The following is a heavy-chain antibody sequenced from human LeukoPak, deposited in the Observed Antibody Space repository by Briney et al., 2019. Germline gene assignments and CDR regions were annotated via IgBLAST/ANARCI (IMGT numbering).Heavy chain of an antibody. CDR1: GFTLSSYW. D-gene: IGHD3-16*01. Sequence: GGSLRLSCAASGFTLSSYWMHWVRQAPGKGLVRVSRFYGDASSASYTDSVKGRFTISGDNAKNTLYLQMDSLRAEDAAVYYCASTTHTWYGGPDYWVQATLVTVS. V-gene: IGHV3-74*01. CDR3: ASTTHTWYGGPDY. CDR2: FYGDASSA. J-gene: IGHJ4*02.